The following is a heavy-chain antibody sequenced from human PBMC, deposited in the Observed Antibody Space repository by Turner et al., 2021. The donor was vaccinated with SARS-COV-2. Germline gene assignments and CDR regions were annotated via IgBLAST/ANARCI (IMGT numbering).Heavy chain of an antibody. V-gene: IGHV3-23*01. J-gene: IGHJ3*02. CDR2: MICSGVIT. D-gene: IGHD5-12*01. Sequence: EVQLLESGGGLVQRGGCLRHSCAAYRLTFSNYAMIWVRQAPGKGLEWVSAMICSGVITYYADSVNGRFTISRYNSKSTLYLQMNSLRAENTAVYYCVVPAAVMWATMGAFDIWGQGTMVTVSS. CDR3: VVPAAVMWATMGAFDI. CDR1: RLTFSNYA.